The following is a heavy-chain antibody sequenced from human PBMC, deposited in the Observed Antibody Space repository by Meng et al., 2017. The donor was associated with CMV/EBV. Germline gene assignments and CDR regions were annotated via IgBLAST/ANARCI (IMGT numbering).Heavy chain of an antibody. V-gene: IGHV3-48*03. CDR1: GFTFSSYE. CDR2: ISSSGSTI. J-gene: IGHJ6*02. CDR3: ARLPEYGGYYDILTGYSRTTYGMDV. Sequence: GESLKISCAASGFTFSSYEMNWVRQAPGKGLEWVSYISSSGSTIYYADSVKGRFTISRDNAKNSLYLQMNSLRAEDTAVYYCARLPEYGGYYDILTGYSRTTYGMDVWGQGTTVTVSS. D-gene: IGHD3-9*01.